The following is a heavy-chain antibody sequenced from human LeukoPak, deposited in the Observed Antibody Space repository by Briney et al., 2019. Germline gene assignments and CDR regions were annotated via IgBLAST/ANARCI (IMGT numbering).Heavy chain of an antibody. CDR2: ISSSSSYI. CDR1: GFTFSSYN. J-gene: IGHJ4*02. CDR3: ARYGQWLVRDSEDY. Sequence: GGSLRLSCAASGFTFSSYNMNWVRQAPGKGLEWVSSISSSSSYIYYADSVKGRFTISRDNAKSSLYLQMNSLRAEDTAVYYCARYGQWLVRDSEDYWGQGTLVTVSS. D-gene: IGHD6-19*01. V-gene: IGHV3-21*01.